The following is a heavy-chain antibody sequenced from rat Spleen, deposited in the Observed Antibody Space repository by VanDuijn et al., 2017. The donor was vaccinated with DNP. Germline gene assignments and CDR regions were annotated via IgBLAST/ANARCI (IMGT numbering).Heavy chain of an antibody. Sequence: EVQLVETGGSLVQPGKSLKLTCATSGFTFSNAWMHWVRQSPEKQLEWVAQIKAKSNNYATYYAESVKGRFTISRDDSKSSVYLQMNSLKEEDTAIYYCTKTPGYNYAMDAWGQGTSVTVSS. D-gene: IGHD1-4*01. CDR1: GFTFSNAW. J-gene: IGHJ4*01. V-gene: IGHV6-8*01. CDR3: TKTPGYNYAMDA. CDR2: IKAKSNNYAT.